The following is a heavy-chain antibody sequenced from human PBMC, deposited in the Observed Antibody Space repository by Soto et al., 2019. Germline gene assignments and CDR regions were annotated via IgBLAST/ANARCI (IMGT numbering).Heavy chain of an antibody. V-gene: IGHV3-33*08. J-gene: IGHJ6*01. CDR1: GFTFRNFG. CDR2: IWYDGSNK. Sequence: QVRLVESGGGVVQPGRSLRLSCSASGFTFRNFGFHWVRQAPGKGLEWVALIWYDGSNKYYAESLKGRVSISRDNSKNTVYLEMKSLRFEDTAVYYCARDGDIQGGPPPKNYAMDVWGQLTTVTVSS. CDR3: ARDGDIQGGPPPKNYAMDV. D-gene: IGHD5-12*01.